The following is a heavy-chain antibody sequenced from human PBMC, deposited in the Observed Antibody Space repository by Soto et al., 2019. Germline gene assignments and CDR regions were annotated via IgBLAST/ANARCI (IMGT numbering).Heavy chain of an antibody. CDR2: ISSTTNYI. Sequence: PGGSLRLSCAASGFTFTRYSMNWVRQAPGKGLEWVSSISSTTNYIYYGDSMKGRFTISRDNAKNSLYLEMNSLRAEDTAVYYCARGYYYDSSGYLAFDIWGQGTMVTVSS. CDR3: ARGYYYDSSGYLAFDI. D-gene: IGHD3-22*01. J-gene: IGHJ3*02. CDR1: GFTFTRYS. V-gene: IGHV3-21*06.